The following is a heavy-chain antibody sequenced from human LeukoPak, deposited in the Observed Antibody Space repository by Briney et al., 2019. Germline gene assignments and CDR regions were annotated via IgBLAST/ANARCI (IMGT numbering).Heavy chain of an antibody. CDR1: GFTFSSYS. CDR2: ISSSSSYI. CDR3: ARGRYGSSYEYFDY. Sequence: GGSLRLSCAASGFTFSSYSMNWVRQAPGKGLEWVLSISSSSSYIYYADSVKGRFTISRDNAKNSLYLQMNSLRAEDTAVYYCARGRYGSSYEYFDYWGQGTLVTVSS. J-gene: IGHJ4*02. D-gene: IGHD3-10*01. V-gene: IGHV3-21*01.